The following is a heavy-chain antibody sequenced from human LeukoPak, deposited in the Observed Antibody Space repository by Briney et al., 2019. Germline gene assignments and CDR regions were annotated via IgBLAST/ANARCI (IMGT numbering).Heavy chain of an antibody. CDR2: IRYDGSDK. V-gene: IGHV3-30*02. CDR3: ARDGTKQWLGSLDY. CDR1: GFTFSSYG. Sequence: PGGSLRLSCAASGFTFSSYGMHWVRQAPGKGLEWVAFIRYDGSDKYYADSVKGRFTISRDNSKNTLYLQMNSLRAEDTAAYYCARDGTKQWLGSLDYWGQGTLVTVSS. D-gene: IGHD6-19*01. J-gene: IGHJ4*02.